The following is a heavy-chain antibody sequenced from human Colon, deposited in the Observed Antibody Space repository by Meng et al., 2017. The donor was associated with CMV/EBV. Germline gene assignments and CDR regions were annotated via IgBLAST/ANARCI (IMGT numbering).Heavy chain of an antibody. CDR2: MYYIGSA. CDR1: GVSISSSSYY. V-gene: IGHV4-39*07. D-gene: IGHD2-2*01. J-gene: IGHJ3*02. CDR3: ARDDLLDIVVVPAAI. Sequence: SETLSLTCAVPGVSISSSSYYWGWVRQTPGKGLEWIVSMYYIGSAYFNPSLKSRVTMSVDTSKNQFSLNLTSVTAADTAVYYCARDDLLDIVVVPAAIWGQGTMVTVSS.